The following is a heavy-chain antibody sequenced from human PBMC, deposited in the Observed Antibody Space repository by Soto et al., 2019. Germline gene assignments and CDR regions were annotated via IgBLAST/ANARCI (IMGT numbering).Heavy chain of an antibody. CDR3: ARDLNKDFWSGYCYFDL. CDR1: GYTFTSYG. CDR2: ISAYNGNT. D-gene: IGHD3-3*01. Sequence: ASVKVSCKASGYTFTSYGISWVRQAPGQGLEWMGWISAYNGNTNYAQKLQGRVTMTTDTSTSTAYMELRSLRSDDTAVYYCARDLNKDFWSGYCYFDLWGRGTLVTVSS. V-gene: IGHV1-18*01. J-gene: IGHJ2*01.